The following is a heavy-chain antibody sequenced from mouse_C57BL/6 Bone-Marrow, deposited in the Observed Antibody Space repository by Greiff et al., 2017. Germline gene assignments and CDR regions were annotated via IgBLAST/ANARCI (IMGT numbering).Heavy chain of an antibody. CDR3: ARDGNWGPWFAY. D-gene: IGHD4-1*01. V-gene: IGHV3-6*01. J-gene: IGHJ3*01. CDR1: GYSITSGYY. CDR2: ISYDGSN. Sequence: QSGPGLVKPSQSLSLTCSVTGYSITSGYYWNWIRQFPGNKLEWMGYISYDGSNNYNPSLKNRISITRDTSKNQFFLKLNSVTTEDTATYCCARDGNWGPWFAYWGQGTLVTVSA.